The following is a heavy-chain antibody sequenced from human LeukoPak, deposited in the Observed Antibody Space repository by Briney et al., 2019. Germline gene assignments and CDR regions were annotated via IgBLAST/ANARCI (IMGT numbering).Heavy chain of an antibody. J-gene: IGHJ4*02. CDR3: ATGRTRDTNYPFVY. CDR2: IAMSGTT. D-gene: IGHD1-1*01. Sequence: GGSLRLSCAVSEVTFNTYDMHWVSQATGKGLEWVSAIAMSGTTYYSASVRGRFTIPREHAKKSLDLQMNSLGVGDTAVYYCATGRTRDTNYPFVYWGQGTLVTVSS. CDR1: EVTFNTYD. V-gene: IGHV3-13*01.